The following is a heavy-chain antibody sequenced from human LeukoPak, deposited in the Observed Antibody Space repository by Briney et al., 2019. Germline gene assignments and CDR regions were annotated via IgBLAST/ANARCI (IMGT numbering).Heavy chain of an antibody. D-gene: IGHD3-16*01. V-gene: IGHV1-2*02. Sequence: GASVKVSCKASGYTFTGSYMHWVRQAPGQGLEWMGWINPDSGGTTFAPKFQGRVTLTRDTSITTAYMELSRLRSDDTAVYYCARDVSAGGTNWFDPWGQGTLVTVSS. CDR2: INPDSGGT. CDR3: ARDVSAGGTNWFDP. J-gene: IGHJ5*02. CDR1: GYTFTGSY.